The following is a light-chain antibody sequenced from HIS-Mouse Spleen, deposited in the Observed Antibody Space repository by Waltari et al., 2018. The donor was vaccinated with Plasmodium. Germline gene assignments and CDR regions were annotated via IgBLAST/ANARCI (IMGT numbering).Light chain of an antibody. Sequence: EIVLTQSPGTLSLSPGERATLSCRASQRVSSSYLAWYQKKPGQAPRLLIYGASSRATGIPDRFSGSGSGTDFTLTISRLEPEDFAVYYCQQYGSSPYTVGQGTKLEIK. CDR3: QQYGSSPYT. CDR1: QRVSSSY. J-gene: IGKJ2*01. CDR2: GAS. V-gene: IGKV3-20*01.